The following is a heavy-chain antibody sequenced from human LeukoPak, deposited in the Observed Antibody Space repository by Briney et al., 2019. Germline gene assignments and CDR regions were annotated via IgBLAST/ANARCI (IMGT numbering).Heavy chain of an antibody. CDR3: ARDYGTSSPFDY. V-gene: IGHV3-48*03. CDR1: GFTFSTYE. CDR2: ISSSGSTI. Sequence: GGSLRLSCAASGFTFSTYEMHWVRQAPGKGLEWVSYISSSGSTIYYADSVKGRFTISRDNAKNSLYLRMNSLRVEDTAVYYCARDYGTSSPFDYWGQGTLVTVSS. D-gene: IGHD4-17*01. J-gene: IGHJ4*02.